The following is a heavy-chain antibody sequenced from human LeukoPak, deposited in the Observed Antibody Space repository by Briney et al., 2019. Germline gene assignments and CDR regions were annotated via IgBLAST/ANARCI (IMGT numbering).Heavy chain of an antibody. V-gene: IGHV4-38-2*01. CDR3: ARTAEYYYDSSGYFDY. Sequence: SETLSLTCAVSGYSISSGYYWGWIRQPPGKGLEWIGSIYHSGSTYYNPSLKSRVTISVDTSKNQFSLKLSPVTAADTAVYYCARTAEYYYDSSGYFDYWGQGTLVTVSS. CDR2: IYHSGST. CDR1: GYSISSGYY. D-gene: IGHD3-22*01. J-gene: IGHJ4*02.